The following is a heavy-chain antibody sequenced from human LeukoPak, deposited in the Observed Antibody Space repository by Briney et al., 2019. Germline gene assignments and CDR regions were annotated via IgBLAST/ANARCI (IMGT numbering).Heavy chain of an antibody. V-gene: IGHV1-2*02. J-gene: IGHJ6*03. CDR3: ARDGGELEPHKRNYYYYMDV. CDR2: INPNSGGT. CDR1: GYTFTGYY. Sequence: GASVKVSCKASGYTFTGYYMHWVRQAPGQGLEWMGWINPNSGGTNYAQKFQGRVTMTRATSISTAYMELSRLRSDDTAVYYCARDGGELEPHKRNYYYYMDVWGKGTTVTVSS. D-gene: IGHD1-1*01.